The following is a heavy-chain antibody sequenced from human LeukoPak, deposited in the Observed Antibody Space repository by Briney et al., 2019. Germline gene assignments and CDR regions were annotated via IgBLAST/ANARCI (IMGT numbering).Heavy chain of an antibody. D-gene: IGHD6-19*01. CDR3: ARGDQQWLDRSLDY. V-gene: IGHV3-7*01. J-gene: IGHJ4*02. Sequence: GGSLRLPCAASGFTFNRYSLNWVRQAPGKGLEGVANIKQDGCEKYYVDSVKGRFTISRDNAKNSLYLQMNSLRAEDTAVYYCARGDQQWLDRSLDYWGQGTLVTVSS. CDR2: IKQDGCEK. CDR1: GFTFNRYS.